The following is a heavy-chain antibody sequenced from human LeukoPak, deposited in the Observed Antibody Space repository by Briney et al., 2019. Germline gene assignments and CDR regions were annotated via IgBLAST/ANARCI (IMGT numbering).Heavy chain of an antibody. CDR1: GFTFSSYW. CDR3: AREWLVPDGYGMDV. Sequence: GGSLRLSCAASGFTFSSYWMSWVRQAPGKGLEWVANIKQDGSEKYYVDSVKGRFTISRDNAKNSLYLQMNSLRAEDTAVYYCAREWLVPDGYGMDVWGQGTTVTVSS. J-gene: IGHJ6*02. D-gene: IGHD6-19*01. CDR2: IKQDGSEK. V-gene: IGHV3-7*01.